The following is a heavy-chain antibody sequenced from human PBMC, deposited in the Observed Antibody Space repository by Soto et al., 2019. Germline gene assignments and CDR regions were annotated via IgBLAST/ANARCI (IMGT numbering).Heavy chain of an antibody. Sequence: ASVKVCCKASGYTFTSYYIQWVRQAPGQGLEWMGIINPSGGSTTYAQKFQGRVTMTRDTSTSTVYMELSSLRSEDTAVYYCTRAPSYGAFDIWGQGTMVTVSS. CDR3: TRAPSYGAFDI. V-gene: IGHV1-46*03. D-gene: IGHD4-17*01. CDR1: GYTFTSYY. CDR2: INPSGGST. J-gene: IGHJ3*02.